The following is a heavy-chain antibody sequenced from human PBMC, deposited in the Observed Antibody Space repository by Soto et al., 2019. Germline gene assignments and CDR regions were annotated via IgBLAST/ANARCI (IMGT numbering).Heavy chain of an antibody. CDR1: GGSISSGGYY. D-gene: IGHD5-12*01. Sequence: SETLSLTCTVSGGSISSGGYYWSWIRQHPGKGLEWIGYIYYSGSTYYNPSLKSRVTISVDTSKNQFSLKLSSVTAADTAVYYCARVNHSGYEYYYYGMDVWGQGTTVTVS. CDR3: ARVNHSGYEYYYYGMDV. CDR2: IYYSGST. J-gene: IGHJ6*02. V-gene: IGHV4-31*03.